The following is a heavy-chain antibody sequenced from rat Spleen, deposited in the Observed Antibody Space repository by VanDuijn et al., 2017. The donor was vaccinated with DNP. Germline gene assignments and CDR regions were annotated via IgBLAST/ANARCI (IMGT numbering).Heavy chain of an antibody. J-gene: IGHJ3*01. V-gene: IGHV5-25*01. CDR2: VNTGGGIT. CDR3: VRRGGKGLFAY. CDR1: GFTFRDYY. Sequence: EVQLVESGGGLVRPGRSLKLSCAASGFTFRDYYMAWVRQAPKKGLEWVASVNTGGGITYYRDSVKGRFIVSRDNAKSTLDLQMDSLRSEDTATYYCVRRGGKGLFAYWGQGTLVTVSS.